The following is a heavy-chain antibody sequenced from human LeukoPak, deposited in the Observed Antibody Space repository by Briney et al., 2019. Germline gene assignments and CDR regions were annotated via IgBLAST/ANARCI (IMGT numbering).Heavy chain of an antibody. D-gene: IGHD2-2*01. CDR1: GWSFNDHY. J-gene: IGHJ5*02. CDR2: INARGDT. CDR3: ARGQVPAARGYNWFDP. Sequence: SETLSLTCAVYGWSFNDHYWNWIRQPPGKGLEWVGEINARGDTNFNPSLKRRVTISVDSSKNQFSLALRSMIAADTAVYYCARGQVPAARGYNWFDPWGQGTLVTVSS. V-gene: IGHV4-34*01.